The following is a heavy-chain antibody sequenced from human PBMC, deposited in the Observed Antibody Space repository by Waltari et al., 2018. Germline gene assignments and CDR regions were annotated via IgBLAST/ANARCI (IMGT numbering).Heavy chain of an antibody. CDR3: ARDRGRGLYLDS. CDR2: AHRSGRT. Sequence: QLQLQQSGPGLLTPSESLSLPCAVPGDSISSNSFWSCVRQSPGKGLEWIGQAHRSGRTTYNPSLASRVTISIDMSNSQFSLRVPSPTAADTAMYYCARDRGRGLYLDSWSQGTLVTVSP. D-gene: IGHD2-15*01. J-gene: IGHJ4*02. V-gene: IGHV4-4*02. CDR1: GDSISSNSF.